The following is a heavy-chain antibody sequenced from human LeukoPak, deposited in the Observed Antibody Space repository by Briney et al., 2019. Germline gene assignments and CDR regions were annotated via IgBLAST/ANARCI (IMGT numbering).Heavy chain of an antibody. CDR1: GFTFSSYS. V-gene: IGHV3-48*01. D-gene: IGHD1-26*01. CDR2: ISSSSSTI. J-gene: IGHJ4*02. Sequence: GGSLRLSCAATGFTFSSYSTNWVRQAPGKGLEWVSYISSSSSTIYYADSVKGRFTISRDNAKNSLSLQMNSLRAEDTAVYYCARSATHSGSPFGYFDYWGQGTLVPVSS. CDR3: ARSATHSGSPFGYFDY.